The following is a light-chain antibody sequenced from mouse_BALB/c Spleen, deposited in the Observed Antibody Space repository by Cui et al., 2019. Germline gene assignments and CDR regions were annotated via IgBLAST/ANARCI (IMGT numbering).Light chain of an antibody. J-gene: IGKJ4*01. CDR2: LTS. CDR3: QQWSSNPFT. CDR1: SSVSY. V-gene: IGKV4-68*01. Sequence: QIVLTQSPPLMSASPGEKVTMTCSASSSVSYMYWYQQKPRSSPKPWIYLTSNLASGVPARFSGSGSGTSYSLTISSMEAEDAATYYCQQWSSNPFTFGSGTKLEIK.